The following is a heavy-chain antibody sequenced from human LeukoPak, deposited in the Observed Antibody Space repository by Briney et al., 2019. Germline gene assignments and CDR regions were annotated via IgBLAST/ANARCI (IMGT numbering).Heavy chain of an antibody. D-gene: IGHD3-3*01. CDR2: FTPNSGGT. CDR3: ARDPLEWLVLPKAFDI. J-gene: IGHJ3*02. Sequence: ASVKVSCKASGYTFTGYYMHWVRQAPGQGLEGMGWFTPNSGGTNYAQKFQGRVTMTRDTSISTAYMELSRLRSDDTAVYYCARDPLEWLVLPKAFDIWGQGTMVTVSS. V-gene: IGHV1-2*02. CDR1: GYTFTGYY.